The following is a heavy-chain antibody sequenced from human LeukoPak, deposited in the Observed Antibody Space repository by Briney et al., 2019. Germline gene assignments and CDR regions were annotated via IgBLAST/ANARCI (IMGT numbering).Heavy chain of an antibody. CDR2: XYYSGST. CDR3: ARADVLITFGGVIAYFDY. J-gene: IGHJ4*02. V-gene: IGHV4-59*01. D-gene: IGHD3-16*02. Sequence: SETLSLTCTVSGGSISSYYWSWIRQPPGKGLXWXGYXYYSGSTNYNPSLKSRVTISVDTSKNQFSLKLSSVTAADTAVYYCARADVLITFGGVIAYFDYWGQGTLVTVSS. CDR1: GGSISSYY.